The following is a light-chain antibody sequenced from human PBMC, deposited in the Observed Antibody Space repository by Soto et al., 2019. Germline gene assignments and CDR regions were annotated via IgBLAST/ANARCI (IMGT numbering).Light chain of an antibody. J-gene: IGLJ2*01. CDR1: SSDVGSYNL. CDR2: EGS. CDR3: CSYAGSSTFV. V-gene: IGLV2-23*01. Sequence: QSALTQPASVSGSPGQSITISCTGTSSDVGSYNLVSWYQQHPGKAPKLMIYEGSKRPSGVSNRFSGSTSGNTASLTISGLQAEDEADYYCCSYAGSSTFVFGGGTMLAVL.